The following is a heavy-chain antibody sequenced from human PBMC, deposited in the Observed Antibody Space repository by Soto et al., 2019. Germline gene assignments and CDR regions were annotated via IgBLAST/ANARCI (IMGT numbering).Heavy chain of an antibody. Sequence: VQLVESGGGVVQPGRSLRLSCAASGFTFSYYGMHWVRQAPGKGLGWVAFISYDGTNKYYADSVKGRFTISRDIPKNTLYLQMNSLSPEDTAGDYWAKDQGEGRGTDGWGQGTTVTAS. CDR1: GFTFSYYG. CDR2: ISYDGTNK. V-gene: IGHV3-30*18. CDR3: AKDQGEGRGTDG. D-gene: IGHD1-26*01. J-gene: IGHJ6*02.